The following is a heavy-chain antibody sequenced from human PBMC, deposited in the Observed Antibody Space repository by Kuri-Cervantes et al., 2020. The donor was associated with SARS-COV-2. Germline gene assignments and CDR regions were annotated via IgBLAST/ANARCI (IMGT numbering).Heavy chain of an antibody. CDR2: INPDGSYT. CDR1: GFTFSGHW. V-gene: IGHV3-74*01. CDR3: ARDGDYYDSSGYSHYYYGMDV. D-gene: IGHD3-22*01. Sequence: GESLKISCAASGFTFSGHWIHWVRQAPGKGLVWVSRINPDGSYTNNADSVKGRFTLSRDNAKNMLFLQMNSLRAEDTAVYYCARDGDYYDSSGYSHYYYGMDVWGQGTTVTVSS. J-gene: IGHJ6*02.